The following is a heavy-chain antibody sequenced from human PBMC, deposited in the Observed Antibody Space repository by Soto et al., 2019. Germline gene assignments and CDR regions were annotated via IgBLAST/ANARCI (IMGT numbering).Heavy chain of an antibody. CDR3: AKDRSYGSGDRCQRPHAFDF. CDR1: GFTFSNHP. Sequence: QVHLVESGGGVVQPGRSLRLFCVASGFTFSNHPMHWVRQAPGKGLEWVAVVSYDGSTKYYADSVKGRFTISRDNSKNALYLQMNSLITDDTSIYDCAKDRSYGSGDRCQRPHAFDFWGQGTMVTVSS. D-gene: IGHD2-15*01. CDR2: VSYDGSTK. V-gene: IGHV3-30-3*01. J-gene: IGHJ3*01.